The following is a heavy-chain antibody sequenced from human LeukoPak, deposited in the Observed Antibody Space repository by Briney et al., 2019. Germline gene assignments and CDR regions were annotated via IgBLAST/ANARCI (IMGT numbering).Heavy chain of an antibody. Sequence: SETLSLTCTVSGDSITTPYYWGWIRQSPGKGLEWIGSIFHSGNTYCSPSLKSRVTISIDTSKNQFSLRLNSVTAAETAVYYCARPGESSGYMWFYWGQGTLVTVSS. CDR3: ARPGESSGYMWFY. CDR2: IFHSGNT. V-gene: IGHV4-38-2*02. CDR1: GDSITTPYY. J-gene: IGHJ4*02. D-gene: IGHD3-22*01.